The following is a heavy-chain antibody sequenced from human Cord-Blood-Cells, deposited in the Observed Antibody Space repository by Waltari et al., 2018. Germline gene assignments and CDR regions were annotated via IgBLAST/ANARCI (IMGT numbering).Heavy chain of an antibody. Sequence: EVQLVESGGGLVKPGGSLRLSCAASGFTFSNAWMSWVRQAPGKGLEWVGRIKSKTDDGTTDYAAPVKGRFTISRDDSKNTLYLQMNSLKTEDTAVHYCTTDPHYWYFDLWGRGTLVTVSS. V-gene: IGHV3-15*01. J-gene: IGHJ2*01. CDR1: GFTFSNAW. CDR3: TTDPHYWYFDL. CDR2: IKSKTDDGTT.